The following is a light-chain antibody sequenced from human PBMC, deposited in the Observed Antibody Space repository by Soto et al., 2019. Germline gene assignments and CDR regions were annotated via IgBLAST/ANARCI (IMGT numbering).Light chain of an antibody. CDR1: SXDVGDYNY. Sequence: QSALAQPGPVSGSPGQSITISCTGTSXDVGDYNYVSWYQQHPGKAPKLMIYEVSNRPSGVSNRFSGSKSGNTASLTISGLQAEDEADYYCSSYTSSSTLEVCGTGTKVILL. V-gene: IGLV2-14*01. CDR3: SSYTSSSTLEV. CDR2: EVS. J-gene: IGLJ1*01.